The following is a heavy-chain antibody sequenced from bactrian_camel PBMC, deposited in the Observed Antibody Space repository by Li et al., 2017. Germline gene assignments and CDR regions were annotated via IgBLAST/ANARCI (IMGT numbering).Heavy chain of an antibody. J-gene: IGHJ4*01. CDR2: VGPSSV. CDR1: GFTFSSYY. D-gene: IGHD1*01. CDR3: AARRSGECYWWASNWSRGTWYNY. V-gene: IGHV3S26*01. Sequence: QVQLVESGGDLVQPGGSLTLSCTASGFTFSSYYMMWVRQAPGTEREVVAGVGPSSVWYAEAVKGRFTLSKENDKNILYLQMNRLTPGDTAMYYCAARRSGECYWWASNWSRGTWYNYWGQGTQVTVS.